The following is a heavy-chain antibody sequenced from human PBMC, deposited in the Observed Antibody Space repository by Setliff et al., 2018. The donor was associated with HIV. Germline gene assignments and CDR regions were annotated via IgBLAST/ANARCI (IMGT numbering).Heavy chain of an antibody. J-gene: IGHJ5*02. Sequence: PSETLSLTCSVSGASITSGTYYWAWIRQPAGKGLEFIGRVYFSGSTNYNPSLKSRVTISLDTSKNRFSLNLRPVTAADTAVYYCARGFGSLDPWGKGTLVTVSS. CDR3: ARGFGSLDP. CDR1: GASITSGTYY. CDR2: VYFSGST. V-gene: IGHV4-61*02. D-gene: IGHD1-26*01.